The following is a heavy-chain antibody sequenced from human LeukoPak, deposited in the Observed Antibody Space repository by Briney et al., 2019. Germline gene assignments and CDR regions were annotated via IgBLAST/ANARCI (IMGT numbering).Heavy chain of an antibody. D-gene: IGHD6-19*01. CDR3: ARDTRIEQGLVGDAFDL. CDR1: GYTFTNYG. J-gene: IGHJ3*01. V-gene: IGHV1-18*01. CDR2: ISAFNGDT. Sequence: ASVKVSCKASGYTFTNYGISWVRQAPGQGPEWMGWISAFNGDTNYAQKHQGRVTMTTDTSTSTAYMELRSLKSDDTAVYYCARDTRIEQGLVGDAFDLWGQGTMVTVSP.